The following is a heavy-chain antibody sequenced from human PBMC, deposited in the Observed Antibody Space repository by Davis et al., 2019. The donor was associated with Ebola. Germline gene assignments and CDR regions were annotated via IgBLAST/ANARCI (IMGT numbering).Heavy chain of an antibody. Sequence: PSETLSLTCTVSGGSISSYYWSWIRQPPGKGLEWIGSIYYSGSTYYNPSLKSRVTISVDTSKNQFSLKLSSVTAADTAVYYCARQGFPTDPDYWGQGTLVTVSS. J-gene: IGHJ4*02. CDR3: ARQGFPTDPDY. CDR2: IYYSGST. V-gene: IGHV4-59*05. CDR1: GGSISSYY.